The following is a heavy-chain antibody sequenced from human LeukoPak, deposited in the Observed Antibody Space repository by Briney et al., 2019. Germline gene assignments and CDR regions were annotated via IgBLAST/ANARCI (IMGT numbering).Heavy chain of an antibody. CDR3: ARDFTYDYDTSGNDAFDI. Sequence: SETLSLTCTVPGGSISSGSYYWSWIRQPAGKGLEWIGRIHTSGSTNYSPSLKTRVTISIDTFKNQFSLKLSSVTAAETAVYYCARDFTYDYDTSGNDAFDIWGQGTMVTVSS. D-gene: IGHD3-22*01. V-gene: IGHV4-61*02. J-gene: IGHJ3*02. CDR1: GGSISSGSYY. CDR2: IHTSGST.